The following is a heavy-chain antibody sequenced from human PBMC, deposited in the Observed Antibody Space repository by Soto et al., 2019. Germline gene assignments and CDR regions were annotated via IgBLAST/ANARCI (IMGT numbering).Heavy chain of an antibody. CDR3: ARVDVVINWFDP. D-gene: IGHD2-21*01. Sequence: SETLSLTCTVSGGSISSYYWSWIRQPPGKGLEWIGYIYYSGSTNYNPSLKSRATISVDTSKNQFSLKLSSVTAADTAVYYCARVDVVINWFDPWGQGTMGTFS. V-gene: IGHV4-59*01. J-gene: IGHJ5*02. CDR1: GGSISSYY. CDR2: IYYSGST.